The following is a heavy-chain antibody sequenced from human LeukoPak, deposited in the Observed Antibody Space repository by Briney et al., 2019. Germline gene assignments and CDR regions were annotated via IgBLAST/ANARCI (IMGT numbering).Heavy chain of an antibody. D-gene: IGHD3-10*01. Sequence: GGSLRLSCAASGFTFSIYAMSWLPQAPGKGLEWVSAISDSGGGTYYAHSVKGRFNIYRDNSKKTLYLQMNSLRAEDTAVYYCAKFRAYYYYYMDVWGKGTTVTVSS. CDR1: GFTFSIYA. J-gene: IGHJ6*03. CDR3: AKFRAYYYYYMDV. CDR2: ISDSGGGT. V-gene: IGHV3-23*01.